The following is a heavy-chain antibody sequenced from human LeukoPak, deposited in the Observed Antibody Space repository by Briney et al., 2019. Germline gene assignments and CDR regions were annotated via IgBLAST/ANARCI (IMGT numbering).Heavy chain of an antibody. V-gene: IGHV7-4-1*02. CDR3: ARGTMVRGVIIDFEF. J-gene: IGHJ4*02. Sequence: ASVKVSCKASRYTFTSYAMNWVRQAPGHGLEGMGWINANTGKPAYAQRFTGRFVFSLDTSVSTAYLQISSLKAEDTAVYYCARGTMVRGVIIDFEFWGQGTLVTVSS. D-gene: IGHD3-10*01. CDR1: RYTFTSYA. CDR2: INANTGKP.